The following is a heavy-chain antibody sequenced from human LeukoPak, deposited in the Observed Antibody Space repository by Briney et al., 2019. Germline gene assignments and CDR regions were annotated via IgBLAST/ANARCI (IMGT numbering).Heavy chain of an antibody. CDR3: AKDGVEQWLAYYFDY. V-gene: IGHV3-30*18. Sequence: PGGSLRLSCAASGFTFSSYGMHWVHQAPGKGLEWVAAISYDGNNKYYADSVKGRLTISRDNSKNTLYVQVNSLRAEDTAVYYCAKDGVEQWLAYYFDYWGQGTLVTVSS. CDR2: ISYDGNNK. J-gene: IGHJ4*02. D-gene: IGHD6-19*01. CDR1: GFTFSSYG.